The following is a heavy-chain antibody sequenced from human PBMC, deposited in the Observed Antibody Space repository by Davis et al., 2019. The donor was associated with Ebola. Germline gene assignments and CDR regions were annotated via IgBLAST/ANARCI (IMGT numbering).Heavy chain of an antibody. D-gene: IGHD2-21*01. CDR2: TNEDGTTT. CDR1: GFTFSTHW. J-gene: IGHJ4*02. Sequence: GESLKIPCAAPGFTFSTHWMHWVRQVPGKGLVWVSRTNEDGTTTNYADSVRGRFTISRDNAKNTLYLQMNSLRAEDTAIYYCARDLCGMDDYWGPGTLVTVSS. V-gene: IGHV3-74*01. CDR3: ARDLCGMDDY.